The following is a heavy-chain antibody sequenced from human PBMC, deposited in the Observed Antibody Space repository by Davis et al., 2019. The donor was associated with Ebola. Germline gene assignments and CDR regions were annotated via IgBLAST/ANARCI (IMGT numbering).Heavy chain of an antibody. J-gene: IGHJ4*02. D-gene: IGHD3-22*01. Sequence: ASVQVSCKASGYTFTGYYMHWVRQAPGQGLEWMGWINPNSGGTNYAQKFQGRVTMTRDTSISTAYMELSRLRSDDTAVYYCARAIPRSVVVAPGNYWGQGTLVTVSS. V-gene: IGHV1-2*02. CDR1: GYTFTGYY. CDR3: ARAIPRSVVVAPGNY. CDR2: INPNSGGT.